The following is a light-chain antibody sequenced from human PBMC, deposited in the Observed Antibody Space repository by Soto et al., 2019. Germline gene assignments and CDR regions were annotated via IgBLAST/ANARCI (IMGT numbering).Light chain of an antibody. J-gene: IGKJ1*01. V-gene: IGKV1-6*01. CDR2: GVS. Sequence: AIQMTQSPSSLSASVGDRVTITCRASQDIRNELGWYQQKPGKAPKALIYGVSNLQSGVPSRFRGSGSGTDFTLTISSLQPEDFAVYYCLQDHNYPRTFGQGTKVEIK. CDR1: QDIRNE. CDR3: LQDHNYPRT.